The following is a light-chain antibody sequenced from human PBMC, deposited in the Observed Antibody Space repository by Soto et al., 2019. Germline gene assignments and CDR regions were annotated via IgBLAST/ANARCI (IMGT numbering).Light chain of an antibody. Sequence: AIPMTKSPSSPSPNTVERVTITCCASQGISSYLAWYQQKPGKAPKLLIYAASTLQSGVPSRFSGSGSGTDFTLTVRSLQPEDVATYYGQRSCNAPPWTCGKGNTGDIK. CDR3: QRSCNAPPWT. CDR2: AAS. J-gene: IGKJ1*01. V-gene: IGKV1-8*01. CDR1: QGISSY.